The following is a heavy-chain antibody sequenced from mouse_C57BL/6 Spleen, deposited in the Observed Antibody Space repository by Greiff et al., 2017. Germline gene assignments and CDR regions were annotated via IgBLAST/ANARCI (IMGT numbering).Heavy chain of an antibody. V-gene: IGHV1-82*01. CDR3: ARGGDYYGSSSWYFDV. D-gene: IGHD1-1*01. CDR2: IYPGDGDT. CDR1: GYAFSSSW. Sequence: QVQLQQSGPELVKPGASVKISCKASGYAFSSSWMNWVKQRPGKGLEWIGRIYPGDGDTNYNGKFKGKATLTADKSSSTAYMQLSSLTSEDSAVYFCARGGDYYGSSSWYFDVWGTGTTVTVSS. J-gene: IGHJ1*03.